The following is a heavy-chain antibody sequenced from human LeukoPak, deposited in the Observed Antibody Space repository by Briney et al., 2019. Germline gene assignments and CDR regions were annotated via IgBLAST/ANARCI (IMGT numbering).Heavy chain of an antibody. CDR2: INHSGST. V-gene: IGHV4-34*01. Sequence: SETLSLTCAVYGGSFSSYYWSWIRQPPGKGLEWIGEINHSGSTNYNPSLKSRVTISVDTSKNQFSLKLSSVTAADTAVYYCARGPQQQLVLWFDPWGQGTLVTVSS. D-gene: IGHD6-13*01. CDR3: ARGPQQQLVLWFDP. CDR1: GGSFSSYY. J-gene: IGHJ5*02.